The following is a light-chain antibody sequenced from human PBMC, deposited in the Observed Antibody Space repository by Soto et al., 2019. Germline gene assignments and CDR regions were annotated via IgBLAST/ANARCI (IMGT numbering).Light chain of an antibody. CDR3: QQYDSLVT. CDR2: KAS. Sequence: DIQMTQSPSTLSASVGDRVTITCRASQSISGWLAWYQQKPGKAPKLLIYKASSLESGVPSRFSGSGSGTEFNLTISSLQPDDFATYYCQQYDSLVTFGPGTKVDIK. CDR1: QSISGW. J-gene: IGKJ3*01. V-gene: IGKV1-5*03.